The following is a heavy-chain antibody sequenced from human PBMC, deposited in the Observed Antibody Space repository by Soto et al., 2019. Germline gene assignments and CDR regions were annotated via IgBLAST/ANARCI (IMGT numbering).Heavy chain of an antibody. V-gene: IGHV1-3*01. CDR2: VNAGNGNT. CDR1: GITFSTCA. J-gene: IGHJ4*02. Sequence: QVQLVQSGAEVKKPGASVKVSCKASGITFSTCAIHWVRHAPGQVLEWRGWVNAGNGNTRYSQKFQGRATLTRDTSASTTYMDLSSLRSEDTAIYYCARAIRGYVTWGQGTLVTVSS. CDR3: ARAIRGYVT. D-gene: IGHD5-12*01.